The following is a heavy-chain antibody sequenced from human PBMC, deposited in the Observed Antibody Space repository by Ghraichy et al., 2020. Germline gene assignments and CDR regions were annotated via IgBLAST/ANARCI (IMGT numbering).Heavy chain of an antibody. CDR3: SRTRCSGGSCYSRYYYYGMDG. CDR2: INHSGST. J-gene: IGHJ6*02. CDR1: GGSFSGYY. D-gene: IGHD2-15*01. Sequence: SETLSLTCAVYGGSFSGYYWSWICQPPGKGLEWIGEINHSGSTNYNPSLKSRVTISVDTSKNQFSLKLSSVTAADTAVYYCSRTRCSGGSCYSRYYYYGMDGWGQGTTVTVSS. V-gene: IGHV4-34*01.